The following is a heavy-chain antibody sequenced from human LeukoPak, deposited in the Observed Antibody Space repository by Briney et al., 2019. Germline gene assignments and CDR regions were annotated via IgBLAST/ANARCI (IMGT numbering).Heavy chain of an antibody. J-gene: IGHJ4*02. CDR2: ILYDGSNK. D-gene: IGHD3-9*01. CDR1: GFTFSSFV. V-gene: IGHV3-30*02. CDR3: ATPRGHFDWSLDY. Sequence: PGGSLRVSCAASGFTFSSFVMHWVRQAPGKGLEWVACILYDGSNKYFADSVKGRFTISRDNSRNTLYLQMNSLRPEDTAVYYCATPRGHFDWSLDYWGQGTLVTVSS.